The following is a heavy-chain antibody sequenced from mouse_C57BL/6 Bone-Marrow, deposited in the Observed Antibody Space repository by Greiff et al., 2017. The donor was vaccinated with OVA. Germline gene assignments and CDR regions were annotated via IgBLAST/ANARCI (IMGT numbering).Heavy chain of an antibody. V-gene: IGHV14-3*01. CDR1: GFNIKNTY. CDR3: ARWGGRRGDY. D-gene: IGHD3-3*01. J-gene: IGHJ2*01. CDR2: IDPANGNT. Sequence: DVKLQESVAELVRPGASVKLSCKASGFNIKNTYMHWVKQRPEQGLEWIGRIDPANGNTKYTPKFQGKATLTVDKSSHTAYLQLSSLTSDDTANYYRARWGGRRGDYRGQGTTLKVSS.